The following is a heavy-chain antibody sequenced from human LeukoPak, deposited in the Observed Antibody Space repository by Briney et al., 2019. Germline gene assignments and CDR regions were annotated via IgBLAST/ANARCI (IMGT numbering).Heavy chain of an antibody. V-gene: IGHV1-2*02. CDR3: ARIKASSSDAFDI. D-gene: IGHD6-6*01. CDR1: GYTFTGYY. Sequence: ASVKVSCKASGYTFTGYYMHWVRQAPGQGLEWMGWINPNSGGTNHAQKFQGRVTMTRDTSISTAYMELSRLRSDDTAVYYCARIKASSSDAFDIWGQGTMVTVSS. J-gene: IGHJ3*02. CDR2: INPNSGGT.